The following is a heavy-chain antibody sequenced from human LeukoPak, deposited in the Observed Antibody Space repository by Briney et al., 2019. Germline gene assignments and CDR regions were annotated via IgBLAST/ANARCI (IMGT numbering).Heavy chain of an antibody. CDR3: AASNDGDYDY. CDR1: GFTFSSYA. Sequence: GRSLRLSCAASGFTFSSYAMHWVRQAPGKGLEWVAVISYDGSNKYYADSVKGRFTISRDNSKNTLYLQMNSLRAEDTAVYYCAASNDGDYDYWGQGTLVTVSS. V-gene: IGHV3-30*04. J-gene: IGHJ4*02. D-gene: IGHD4-17*01. CDR2: ISYDGSNK.